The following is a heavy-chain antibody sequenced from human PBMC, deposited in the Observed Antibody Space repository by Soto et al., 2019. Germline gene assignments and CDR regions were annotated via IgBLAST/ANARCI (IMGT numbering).Heavy chain of an antibody. CDR2: IYYSGST. CDR3: ARGSANTYF. CDR1: GGSIDTYY. D-gene: IGHD3-10*01. V-gene: IGHV4-59*08. Sequence: SETLSLTCNVSGGSIDTYYWSWIRQPPGKGLEWIGYIYYSGSTNYNPSLQSRLTISVDTSKNQFSLKLNSVTAADTAVYYCARGSANTYFWGQGTLVTVSS. J-gene: IGHJ4*02.